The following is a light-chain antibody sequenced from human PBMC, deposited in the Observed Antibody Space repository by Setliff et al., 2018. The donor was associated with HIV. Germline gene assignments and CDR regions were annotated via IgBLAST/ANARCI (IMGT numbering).Light chain of an antibody. J-gene: IGLJ2*01. CDR1: SIDVGGYNY. CDR2: EVN. CDR3: SSYTSSSTYVV. Sequence: QSALAQPASVSGSPGQSITISCTGTSIDVGGYNYVSWYQQHPGKAPKLIIYEVNNRPSGVSNRFSGSKSGNTASLTISRLQAEDEADYYCSSYTSSSTYVVFGGGTKVTVL. V-gene: IGLV2-14*01.